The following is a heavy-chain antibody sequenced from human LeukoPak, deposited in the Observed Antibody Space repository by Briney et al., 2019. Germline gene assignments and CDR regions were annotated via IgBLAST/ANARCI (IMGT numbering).Heavy chain of an antibody. CDR1: GYTFTGYY. V-gene: IGHV1-2*02. CDR2: INPNSGGT. J-gene: IGHJ5*02. Sequence: ASVKVSCKASGYTFTGYYMHWVRQAPGQGLEWMGWINPNSGGTNYAQKFQGRVTMTRDTSISTAYMELSRLRSDDTAVYYCARGPLGYYGSGSYWFDPWGQGTLVTVSS. CDR3: ARGPLGYYGSGSYWFDP. D-gene: IGHD3-10*01.